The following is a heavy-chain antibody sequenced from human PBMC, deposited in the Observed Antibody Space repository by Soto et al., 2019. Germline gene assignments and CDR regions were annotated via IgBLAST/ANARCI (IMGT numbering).Heavy chain of an antibody. J-gene: IGHJ4*02. CDR1: GFTFSNAW. CDR3: TTDITIAVAGTGFDY. V-gene: IGHV3-15*01. Sequence: GGSLRLSCAASGFTFSNAWMSWVRQAPGKGLEWVGRIKSKTDGGTTDYAAPVKGRFTISRDDSKNTLYLQMNSLKTEDTAVYYCTTDITIAVAGTGFDYWGQGTLVTVSS. CDR2: IKSKTDGGTT. D-gene: IGHD6-19*01.